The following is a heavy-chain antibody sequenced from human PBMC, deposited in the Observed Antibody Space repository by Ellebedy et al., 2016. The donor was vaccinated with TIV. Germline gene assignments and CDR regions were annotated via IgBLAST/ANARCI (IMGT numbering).Heavy chain of an antibody. J-gene: IGHJ4*02. CDR3: AKDLSMRIPLQGSFES. Sequence: GESLKISXAASGFTFRTYGMHWVRQAPGKGLEWVSFISATGGSTYYTDSVKGRFTMSRDNSKNTLHLHMSTLRAEDTAIYYCAKDLSMRIPLQGSFESWGQGTLVTVSS. CDR2: ISATGGST. D-gene: IGHD2/OR15-2a*01. CDR1: GFTFRTYG. V-gene: IGHV3-23*01.